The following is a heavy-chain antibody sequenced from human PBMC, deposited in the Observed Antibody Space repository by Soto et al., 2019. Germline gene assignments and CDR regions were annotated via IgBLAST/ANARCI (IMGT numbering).Heavy chain of an antibody. CDR2: IYYSGST. D-gene: IGHD3-16*01. J-gene: IGHJ4*02. Sequence: QVQLLESGPGLVKPSQTLSLTCTVSGGSISSGGYYWSWIRQHPGKGLEWIGYIYYSGSTYYNPSPXSXXTISVAPPKTQFSLKLSSVPAAATAVYYCAGGSGIMAKIDYWGQGTLVTVSS. CDR1: GGSISSGGYY. V-gene: IGHV4-31*03. CDR3: AGGSGIMAKIDY.